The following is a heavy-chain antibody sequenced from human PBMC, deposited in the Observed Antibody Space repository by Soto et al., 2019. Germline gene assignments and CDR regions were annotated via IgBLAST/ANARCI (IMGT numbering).Heavy chain of an antibody. V-gene: IGHV3-23*01. D-gene: IGHD2-15*01. Sequence: EVQLLESGGGLVQPGGSLRLSCAASGFTFSSYAMSWVRQAPGKGLEWVSAISGSGGSTYYADSVKGRFTISRDNSKNTLYLQMNSLRAEDTAVYYRANSNVVVVAAADYWGQGTLVTVSS. CDR1: GFTFSSYA. J-gene: IGHJ4*02. CDR2: ISGSGGST. CDR3: ANSNVVVVAAADY.